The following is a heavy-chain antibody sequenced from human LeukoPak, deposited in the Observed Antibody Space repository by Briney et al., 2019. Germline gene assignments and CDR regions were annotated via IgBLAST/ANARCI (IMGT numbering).Heavy chain of an antibody. D-gene: IGHD3-9*01. Sequence: SETLSLTCTVSGGSINSGTYYWTWIRQPAGKRLEWIRRIYTSGSTNYKPSLKSRVTISVDASKNQFSLKLGSVTAADTAVYYCAREESDWSSLGYFYHYMDVWGKGTTVTISS. J-gene: IGHJ6*03. CDR3: AREESDWSSLGYFYHYMDV. CDR2: IYTSGST. V-gene: IGHV4-61*02. CDR1: GGSINSGTYY.